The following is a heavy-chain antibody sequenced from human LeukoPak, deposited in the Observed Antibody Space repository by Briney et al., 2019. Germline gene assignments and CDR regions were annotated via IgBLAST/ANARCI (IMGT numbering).Heavy chain of an antibody. CDR2: IKEDGSEK. J-gene: IGHJ4*02. D-gene: IGHD3-22*01. Sequence: GGSLRLSCAASGFTFSTYWMSWVRQAPGKGLEWVANIKEDGSEKYYGDSVKGRFTISRDNAKNSLYLQTNSLRAEDTAVYYCVRDSSGYQWGQGTLVTVSS. CDR1: GFTFSTYW. CDR3: VRDSSGYQ. V-gene: IGHV3-7*01.